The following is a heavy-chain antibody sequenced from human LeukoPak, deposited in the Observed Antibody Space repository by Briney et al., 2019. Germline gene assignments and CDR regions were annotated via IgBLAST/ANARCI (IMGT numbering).Heavy chain of an antibody. CDR1: GDSVSGNSTA. D-gene: IGHD5-24*01. V-gene: IGHV6-1*01. Sequence: SQTLSLTCAISGDSVSGNSTAYNWIRQSPSRGLEWLGRTYYRSKWYNDYAVSVKSRIIINPDTSKNQLSLQLKSVTPEDTAVYYCARGGQGDGYSADEAFDFWGQGTLVTVSS. CDR2: TYYRSKWYN. J-gene: IGHJ4*02. CDR3: ARGGQGDGYSADEAFDF.